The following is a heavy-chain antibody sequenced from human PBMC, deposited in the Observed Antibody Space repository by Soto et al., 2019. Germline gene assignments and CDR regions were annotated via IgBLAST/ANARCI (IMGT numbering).Heavy chain of an antibody. CDR2: ISSSSSTI. Sequence: EVQLVESGGGLVQPGGSLRLSCAASGFTFSSYSMNWVRQAPGKGLEWVSYISSSSSTIYYADSVKGRFTISRDNAKNSLYLHMNSLRAEDTAVYYCARDEHIGGDYYYGMDVWGQGTTVTVSS. CDR3: ARDEHIGGDYYYGMDV. D-gene: IGHD2-21*01. CDR1: GFTFSSYS. J-gene: IGHJ6*02. V-gene: IGHV3-48*01.